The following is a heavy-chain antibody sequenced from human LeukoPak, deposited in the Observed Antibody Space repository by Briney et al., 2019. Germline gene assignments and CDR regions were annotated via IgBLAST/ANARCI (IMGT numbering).Heavy chain of an antibody. V-gene: IGHV3-21*01. D-gene: IGHD3-22*01. Sequence: PGGSLRLSCVASGFTFSSYNMNWVRQAPGRGLEWVSSISSSSSYIYYADSVKGRFTISRDNAKNSLYLQMNSLRAEDMAVYYCARVHYYDSSGYYAWGQGTLVTVSS. CDR3: ARVHYYDSSGYYA. CDR1: GFTFSSYN. CDR2: ISSSSSYI. J-gene: IGHJ5*02.